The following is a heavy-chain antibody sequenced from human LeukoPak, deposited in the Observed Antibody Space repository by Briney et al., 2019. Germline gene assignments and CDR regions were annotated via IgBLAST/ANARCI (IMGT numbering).Heavy chain of an antibody. V-gene: IGHV3-21*01. Sequence: PGGSLRLSCAGSGFSLKSYGLSWVRQAPGKGLEWVSSISRTSAYIYYADSVKGRFTISRDNVDNVVYLQMNSLGAEDTAVYYCARVAVSGPTGWFDSWGQGTLVIVSS. J-gene: IGHJ5*01. CDR3: ARVAVSGPTGWFDS. D-gene: IGHD2-8*02. CDR1: GFSLKSYG. CDR2: ISRTSAYI.